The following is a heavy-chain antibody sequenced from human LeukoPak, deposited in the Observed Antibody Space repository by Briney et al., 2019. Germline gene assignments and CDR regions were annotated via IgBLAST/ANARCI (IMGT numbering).Heavy chain of an antibody. CDR2: IYYSGST. CDR1: GGSISSSSYY. J-gene: IGHJ4*02. V-gene: IGHV4-39*07. Sequence: SETLSLTCTVSGGSISSSSYYWGWIRQPPGKGLEWIGSIYYSGSTYYNPSLKSRVTISVDTSKNQFSLKLSSVTAADTAVYYCARDSRSNLDYWGQGTLVTASS. D-gene: IGHD2/OR15-2a*01. CDR3: ARDSRSNLDY.